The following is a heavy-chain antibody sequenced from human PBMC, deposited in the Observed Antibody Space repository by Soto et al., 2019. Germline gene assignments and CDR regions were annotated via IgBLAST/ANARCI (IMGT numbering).Heavy chain of an antibody. D-gene: IGHD2-2*01. V-gene: IGHV1-46*01. CDR3: ARKYCSSTRCYQYFDY. CDR1: GYIFINYY. Sequence: ASVKVSCKASGYIFINYYIHWVRQAPGQGLEWIGIINPNGGSTNYAQKFRGRVTMARDTSKSQFSLNLSSLTAADTAVYYCARKYCSSTRCYQYFDYWGQGTLVTVSS. CDR2: INPNGGST. J-gene: IGHJ4*02.